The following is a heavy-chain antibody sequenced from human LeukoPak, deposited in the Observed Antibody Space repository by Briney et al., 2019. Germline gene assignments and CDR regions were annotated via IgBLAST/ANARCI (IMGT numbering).Heavy chain of an antibody. CDR2: IYYSGST. D-gene: IGHD1-26*01. CDR1: GGSISSYY. Sequence: PSETLSLTCTVSGGSISSYYWSWIRQPPGKGLEWIGYIYYSGSTNYNPSLKGRVTISVDTSKNQFSLKLSSVTAADTAVYYCARHSGMYCFDYWGQGTLVTVSS. J-gene: IGHJ4*02. V-gene: IGHV4-59*08. CDR3: ARHSGMYCFDY.